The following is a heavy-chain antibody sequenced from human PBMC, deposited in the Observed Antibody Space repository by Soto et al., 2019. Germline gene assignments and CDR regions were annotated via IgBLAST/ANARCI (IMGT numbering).Heavy chain of an antibody. D-gene: IGHD6-6*01. V-gene: IGHV1-18*01. CDR3: ASSSSSYYYYGMDV. CDR1: GYTFTSYG. Sequence: ASVKVSCKASGYTFTSYGISWVRQAPGQGLEWMGWISVYNGNTNYAQKLQGRVTMTTDTSTGTAYMELRSLRSDDTAVYYCASSSSSYYYYGMDVWGQGTTVTVSS. CDR2: ISVYNGNT. J-gene: IGHJ6*02.